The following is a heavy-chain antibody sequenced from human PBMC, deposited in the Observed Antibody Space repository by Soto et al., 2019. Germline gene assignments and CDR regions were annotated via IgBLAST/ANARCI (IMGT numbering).Heavy chain of an antibody. V-gene: IGHV1-24*01. CDR3: AKGGYGSGSLGY. CDR1: GYTLTELS. Sequence: ASVKVSCKVSGYTLTELSMHWVRQAPGKGLEWMGGFDPEDGETIYAQKFQGRVTMTEDTSTDTAYMELSSLRSEDTAVYYCAKGGYGSGSLGYWGQGTRVTVSS. D-gene: IGHD3-10*01. J-gene: IGHJ4*02. CDR2: FDPEDGET.